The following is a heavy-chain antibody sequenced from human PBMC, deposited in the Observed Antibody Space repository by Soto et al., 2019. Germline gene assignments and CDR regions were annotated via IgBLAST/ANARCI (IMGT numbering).Heavy chain of an antibody. Sequence: PGGSLRLSCAASGFTVSSNYMGWVRQAPGKGLEWVSVIYSGGSTYYADSVKGRFTISRDNSKNTLYLQMNSLRAEDTAVYYCARVFSGYSFDYWGQGTLGTVSS. CDR1: GFTVSSNY. J-gene: IGHJ4*02. V-gene: IGHV3-53*01. CDR3: ARVFSGYSFDY. CDR2: IYSGGST. D-gene: IGHD5-12*01.